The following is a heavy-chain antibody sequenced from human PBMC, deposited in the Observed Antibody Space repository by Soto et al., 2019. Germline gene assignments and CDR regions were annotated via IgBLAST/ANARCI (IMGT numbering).Heavy chain of an antibody. CDR2: VSSNGGST. J-gene: IGHJ4*02. CDR1: GFTFGRYA. D-gene: IGHD4-17*01. V-gene: IGHV3-64D*06. CDR3: VKSRPYGDFSFDY. Sequence: GGSLRLSCSASGFTFGRYALHWVRQAPGKGLEYVSTVSSNGGSTYYADSVKGRFTISRDNSKNTLFLQMSSLRADDTAVYYCVKSRPYGDFSFDYCGQGTLVPVSS.